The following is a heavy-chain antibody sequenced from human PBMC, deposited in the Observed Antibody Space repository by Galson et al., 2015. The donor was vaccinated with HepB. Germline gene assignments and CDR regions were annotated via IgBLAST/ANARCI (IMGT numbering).Heavy chain of an antibody. V-gene: IGHV1-8*01. J-gene: IGHJ6*03. D-gene: IGHD5/OR15-5a*01. CDR1: GYTFTNYD. CDR3: ARASSSTVNRDYYYYMDV. Sequence: SVKVSCKASGYTFTNYDINWVRQATGQGLEWMGWMNPNSGNTGYAQKFQGRVTMTRNTSISTAYMELSSLRSEDTAVYYCARASSSTVNRDYYYYMDVWGKGTTVTVSS. CDR2: MNPNSGNT.